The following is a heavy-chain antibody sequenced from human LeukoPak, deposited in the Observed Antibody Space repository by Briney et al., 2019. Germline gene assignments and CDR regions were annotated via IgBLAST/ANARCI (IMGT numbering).Heavy chain of an antibody. Sequence: SPSETLSLTCAVYGGSFSGYYWSWIRQPPGKGLVWIGEINHSGSTNYNPSLKSRVTISVDTSKNQFSLKLSSVTAADTAVYYCARGQYYGSGSYYRNWGQGTLVTVSS. V-gene: IGHV4-34*01. CDR1: GGSFSGYY. J-gene: IGHJ4*02. CDR2: INHSGST. CDR3: ARGQYYGSGSYYRN. D-gene: IGHD3-10*01.